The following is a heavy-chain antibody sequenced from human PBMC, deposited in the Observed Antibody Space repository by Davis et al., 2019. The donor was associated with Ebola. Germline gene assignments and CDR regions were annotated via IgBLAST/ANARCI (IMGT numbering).Heavy chain of an antibody. J-gene: IGHJ4*02. V-gene: IGHV1-69*04. D-gene: IGHD5-18*01. CDR1: GYTFTSYG. Sequence: SVKVSCKASGYTFTSYGISWVRQAPGQGLEWMGRIIPIIGIANYAQKFQGRVTITADKSTSTAYMELSSLRSEDTAVYYCAGGYSYGYWFDYWGQGTLVTVSS. CDR3: AGGYSYGYWFDY. CDR2: IIPIIGIA.